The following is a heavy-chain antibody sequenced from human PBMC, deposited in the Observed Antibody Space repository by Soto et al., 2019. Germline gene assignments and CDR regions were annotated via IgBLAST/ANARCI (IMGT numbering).Heavy chain of an antibody. V-gene: IGHV1-2*02. J-gene: IGHJ6*02. Sequence: ASVKVSCKASGYTFTGYYMHWVRQAPGQGLEWMGWINPNSGGTNYAQKFQGRVTMTRDTSISTAYMELSRLRSDDTAVYYCARDLFLSSIAAAGTGYYYYGMDVWGQGTTVTVSS. D-gene: IGHD6-13*01. CDR3: ARDLFLSSIAAAGTGYYYYGMDV. CDR2: INPNSGGT. CDR1: GYTFTGYY.